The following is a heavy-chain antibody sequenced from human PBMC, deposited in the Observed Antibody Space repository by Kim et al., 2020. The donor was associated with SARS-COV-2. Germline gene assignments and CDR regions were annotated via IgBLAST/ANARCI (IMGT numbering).Heavy chain of an antibody. J-gene: IGHJ4*02. D-gene: IGHD1-20*01. V-gene: IGHV3-7*01. Sequence: GGSLRLSCAASGFTFSSYWMSWVRQAPGKGLEWVANIKQNGSEKYYVDSVKGRFTISRDNAKNSLYLQMNSLRAEDTAVYYCASAHFYNWKFYWGQGTRVTVSS. CDR3: ASAHFYNWKFY. CDR2: IKQNGSEK. CDR1: GFTFSSYW.